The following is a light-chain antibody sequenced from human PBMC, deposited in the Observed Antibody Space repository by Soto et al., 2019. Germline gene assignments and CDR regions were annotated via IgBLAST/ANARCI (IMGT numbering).Light chain of an antibody. V-gene: IGKV3-15*01. CDR2: GAS. J-gene: IGKJ1*01. CDR1: QSVSSK. Sequence: EMVVTQSPATLSVSPGQRATLSCRAPQSVSSKLAWYQQRRGQAPRLLIYGASTRATGIPARFSGSGSGTEFTLTISSLQSEDFAVYYCQQYSNWPWTFGQGTKVEIK. CDR3: QQYSNWPWT.